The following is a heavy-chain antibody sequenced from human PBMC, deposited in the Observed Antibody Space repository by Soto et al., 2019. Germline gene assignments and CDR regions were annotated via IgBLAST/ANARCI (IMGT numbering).Heavy chain of an antibody. CDR1: GFTFSSYW. V-gene: IGHV3-74*01. CDR2: INTDGSRT. CDR3: ARPRGTGSSAFDI. J-gene: IGHJ3*02. D-gene: IGHD1-1*01. Sequence: EVQLVESGGDLVQSGGSLRLSCAASGFTFSSYWMHWVRQAPGKGLVGVSRINTDGSRTDYADSVKGRFTISRDNAKNTLYLQMNSLRAVDMAVYYCARPRGTGSSAFDIWGQGTMVTVSS.